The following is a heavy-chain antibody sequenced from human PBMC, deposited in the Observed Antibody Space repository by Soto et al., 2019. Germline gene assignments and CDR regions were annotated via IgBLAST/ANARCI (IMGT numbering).Heavy chain of an antibody. CDR1: GFTLSNYW. V-gene: IGHV3-7*03. CDR3: VRELGLAY. J-gene: IGHJ4*02. CDR2: INKDGSQK. Sequence: XGSLRLACADSGFTLSNYWMTWVRQAPGKGLEWVANINKDGSQKNYVDSVKGRFTIARDNGQNSLSLQINSLRVEDTAVYYCVRELGLAYWGQGALVTVSS. D-gene: IGHD7-27*01.